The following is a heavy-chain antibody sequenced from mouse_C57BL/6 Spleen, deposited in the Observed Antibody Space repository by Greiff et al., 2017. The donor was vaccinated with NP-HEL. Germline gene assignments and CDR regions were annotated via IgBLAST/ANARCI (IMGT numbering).Heavy chain of an antibody. D-gene: IGHD1-1*01. CDR2: ISDGGSYT. J-gene: IGHJ4*01. CDR3: ARELPHYYAMDY. V-gene: IGHV5-4*01. CDR1: GFTFSSYA. Sequence: EVKLMESGGGLVKPGGSLKLSCAASGFTFSSYAMSWVRQTPEKRLEWVATISDGGSYTYYPDNVKGRFTISRDNAKNNLYLQMSHLKSEDTAMYYCARELPHYYAMDYWGQGTSVTVSS.